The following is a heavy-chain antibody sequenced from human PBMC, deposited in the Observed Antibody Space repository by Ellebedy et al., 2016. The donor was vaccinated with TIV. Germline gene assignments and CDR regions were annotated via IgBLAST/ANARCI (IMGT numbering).Heavy chain of an antibody. V-gene: IGHV3-33*01. Sequence: GESLKISCAASGFPFSIYSMPCVRPAPGTGLARVTFLWYDGSREYYADSVKGRFTVSRDNSKNTLYLQMNSLRTEDTAVYYCASERSGYDFDYWGQGTLVTVSA. J-gene: IGHJ4*02. D-gene: IGHD5-12*01. CDR2: LWYDGSRE. CDR1: GFPFSIYS. CDR3: ASERSGYDFDY.